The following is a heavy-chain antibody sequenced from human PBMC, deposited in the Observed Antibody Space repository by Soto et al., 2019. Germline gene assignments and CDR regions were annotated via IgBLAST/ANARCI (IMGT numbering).Heavy chain of an antibody. J-gene: IGHJ4*02. CDR2: ITDNGGST. Sequence: EVQLLESGGGLVQAGGSLRLSCAASGFTFSRDGMSWVRQAPGKGLEWVSLITDNGGSTYYADSVKGRSTISRDNTKNTLFLQMNSLRAEDTAVYYCAKERATTTAFDYWGQGALVTVSS. D-gene: IGHD4-17*01. CDR1: GFTFSRDG. CDR3: AKERATTTAFDY. V-gene: IGHV3-23*01.